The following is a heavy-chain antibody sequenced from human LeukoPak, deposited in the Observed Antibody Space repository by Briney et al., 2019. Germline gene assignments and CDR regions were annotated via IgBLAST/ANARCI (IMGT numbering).Heavy chain of an antibody. CDR3: ARGMSRITIFGVVIEDGY. V-gene: IGHV7-4-1*02. CDR1: GYTFTSYA. CDR2: INTNTGNP. J-gene: IGHJ4*02. D-gene: IGHD3-3*01. Sequence: ASVKVSCKASGYTFTSYAMNWVRQAPGQGLEWMGWINTNTGNPTYAQGFTGRFVFSLDTSVSTAYLQISSLKAEDTAVYYCARGMSRITIFGVVIEDGYWGQGTLVTVSS.